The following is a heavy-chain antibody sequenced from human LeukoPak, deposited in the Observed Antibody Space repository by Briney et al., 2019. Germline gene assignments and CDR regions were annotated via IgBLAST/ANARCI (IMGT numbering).Heavy chain of an antibody. J-gene: IGHJ4*02. V-gene: IGHV1-69*05. Sequence: SVKVSCKAPGDTFSSYAISWVRQAPGQGLEWMGRIIPIFGTANYAQKFQGRVTITTDESTSTAYMELSSLRSEDTAVYYCAALGYCTNGVCAGIDYWGQGTLVTVSS. CDR3: AALGYCTNGVCAGIDY. D-gene: IGHD2-8*01. CDR1: GDTFSSYA. CDR2: IIPIFGTA.